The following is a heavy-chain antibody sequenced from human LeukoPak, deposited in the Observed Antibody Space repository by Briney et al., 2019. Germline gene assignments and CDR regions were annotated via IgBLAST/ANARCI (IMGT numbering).Heavy chain of an antibody. CDR2: ISYDGSNK. J-gene: IGHJ4*02. CDR3: AKGLIAARLTPFDY. D-gene: IGHD6-6*01. Sequence: GGSLRLSCAASGFTFRSYGMHWVRQAPGKGLGWVAVISYDGSNKYYADSVKGRFTISRDNSKNTLYLQMNSLRAEDTAVYYCAKGLIAARLTPFDYWGQGTLVTVSS. CDR1: GFTFRSYG. V-gene: IGHV3-30*18.